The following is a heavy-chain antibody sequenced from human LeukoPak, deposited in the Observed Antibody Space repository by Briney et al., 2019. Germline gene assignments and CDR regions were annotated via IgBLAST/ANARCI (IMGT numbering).Heavy chain of an antibody. D-gene: IGHD3-10*01. V-gene: IGHV3-33*06. CDR2: IWYHGSNK. Sequence: GRSLRLSCAASGFTFSSYGMHWVRQAPGKGLEWVALIWYHGSNKCYADSVRGRFTISRDNSKNTLYLQMNSLRAEDTAVYYCAKDLDTGYFDYWGQGTLVTVSS. CDR1: GFTFSSYG. J-gene: IGHJ4*02. CDR3: AKDLDTGYFDY.